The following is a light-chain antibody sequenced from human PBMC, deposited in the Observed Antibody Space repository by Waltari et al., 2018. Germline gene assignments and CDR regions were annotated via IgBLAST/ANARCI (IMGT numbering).Light chain of an antibody. CDR3: GTWDDSLNAGV. CDR1: SSNIGNNF. CDR2: DKD. J-gene: IGLJ3*02. V-gene: IGLV1-51*02. Sequence: QSVLTQPPSVSAAPGQKVNISCSGSSSNIGNNFVAWYQQLPGTAPKPRIYDKDRRPSGIPDRFSGSKSATSAALGITVLQTGDEADYYCGTWDDSLNAGVFGGGTKLTVL.